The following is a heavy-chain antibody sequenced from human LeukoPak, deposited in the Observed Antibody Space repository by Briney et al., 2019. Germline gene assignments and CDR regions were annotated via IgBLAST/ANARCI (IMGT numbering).Heavy chain of an antibody. CDR1: GFTFSSYS. Sequence: PGGSLRLSCAASGFTFSSYSMNWVRQAPGKGLEWVSYISSSSSTIYYADSVKGRSTISRDNAKNSLYLQMNSLRAEDTAVYYCARDFPYYYDISGYYQDYWGQGTLVTVSS. J-gene: IGHJ4*02. V-gene: IGHV3-48*01. D-gene: IGHD3-22*01. CDR3: ARDFPYYYDISGYYQDY. CDR2: ISSSSSTI.